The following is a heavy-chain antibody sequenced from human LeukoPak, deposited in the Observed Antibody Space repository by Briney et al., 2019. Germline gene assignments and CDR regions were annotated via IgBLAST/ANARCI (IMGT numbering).Heavy chain of an antibody. CDR1: GGSISSSSYY. CDR2: IYYSGST. J-gene: IGHJ4*02. CDR3: ARDRGLGAFDY. V-gene: IGHV4-39*07. Sequence: SETLSLTCTVSGGSISSSSYYWGWIRQPPGKGLEWIGSIYYSGSTYYNPSLKSRVTISVDTSKNQFSLKLSSVTAADTAVYYCARDRGLGAFDYWGQGTLVTVSS. D-gene: IGHD3-10*01.